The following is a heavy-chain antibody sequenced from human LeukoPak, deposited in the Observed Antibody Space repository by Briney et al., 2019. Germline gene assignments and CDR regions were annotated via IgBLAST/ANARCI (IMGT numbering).Heavy chain of an antibody. D-gene: IGHD2-2*01. CDR2: IIPIFGTA. CDR1: GGTFSSYA. Sequence: ASVKVSCKASGGTFSSYAISWVRQAPGQGLEWMGGIIPIFGTANYAQKFQGRVTITADESTSTAYMELRSLRSDDTAVYYCARLDCSSTSCYLHYYYYGMDVWGQGTTVTVSS. J-gene: IGHJ6*02. CDR3: ARLDCSSTSCYLHYYYYGMDV. V-gene: IGHV1-69*13.